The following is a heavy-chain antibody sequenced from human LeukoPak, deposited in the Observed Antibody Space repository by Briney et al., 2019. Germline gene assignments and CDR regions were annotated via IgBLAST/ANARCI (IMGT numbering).Heavy chain of an antibody. V-gene: IGHV4-59*01. CDR2: IYYSGST. Sequence: SETPSLTCTVSGGSISSYYWSWIRQPPGKGLEWIGYIYYSGSTNYNPSLKSRVTISVDTSKNQFSLKLSSVTAADTAVYYCARGRSGWYGGYFDLWGRGTLVTVSS. CDR3: ARGRSGWYGGYFDL. D-gene: IGHD6-19*01. CDR1: GGSISSYY. J-gene: IGHJ2*01.